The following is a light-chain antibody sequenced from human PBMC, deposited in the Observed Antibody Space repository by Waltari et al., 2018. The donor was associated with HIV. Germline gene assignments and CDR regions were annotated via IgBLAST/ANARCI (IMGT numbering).Light chain of an antibody. CDR3: AACDDSLNGPV. CDR2: RNT. CDR1: GSNIGSHN. J-gene: IGLJ2*01. Sequence: QSVLTQSPSASGTPGQRVTISCSGSGSNIGSHNVHWYQQVPGTAPKLLIHRNTRRPQGAPARFSASKYVASASLAIVGLQSEDEADYYVAACDDSLNGPVFGRGTRLTVL. V-gene: IGLV1-44*01.